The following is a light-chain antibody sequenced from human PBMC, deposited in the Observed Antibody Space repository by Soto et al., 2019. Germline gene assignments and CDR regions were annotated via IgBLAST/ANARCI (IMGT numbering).Light chain of an antibody. V-gene: IGLV2-14*01. CDR1: SSDVGGYNY. Sequence: SDLTEPGSGVESPGQWITISCTGTSSDVGGYNYVSWYQQHPGKAPKLMIYEVSNRPSGVSNRFSGSKSGNTASLTISGLQAEDEADYYCSSYTSSSTLYVFGTGTKVTVL. CDR3: SSYTSSSTLYV. J-gene: IGLJ1*01. CDR2: EVS.